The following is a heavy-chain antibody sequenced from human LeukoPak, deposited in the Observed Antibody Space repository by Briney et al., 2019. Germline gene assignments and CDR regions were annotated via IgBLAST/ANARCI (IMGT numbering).Heavy chain of an antibody. CDR3: ARERGTLAVAGDAVDI. V-gene: IGHV1-2*02. CDR1: GYTFANYY. CDR2: INPSGGST. D-gene: IGHD6-19*01. Sequence: ASVKVSCKASGYTFANYYIHLVRQAPGQGLEWMGLINPSGGSTNYAQKFQGRVTMTRDTSINTAYMEVRRLTSDDTAVYYCARERGTLAVAGDAVDIWGLGTMVTVSS. J-gene: IGHJ3*02.